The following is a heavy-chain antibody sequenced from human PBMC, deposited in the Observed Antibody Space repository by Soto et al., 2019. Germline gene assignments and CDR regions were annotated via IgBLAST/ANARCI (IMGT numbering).Heavy chain of an antibody. J-gene: IGHJ4*02. Sequence: QVQLVQSGGGVVQPGRSLRLSCAASGFSFSSYGTQWVRRAPGKGLEWVAVIWHDGSNQYYADSVKGRFTISRDNSNNILYLQLNSLRAEDTAVYYCARERGQIDYWGQGIQVTVSP. CDR1: GFSFSSYG. V-gene: IGHV3-33*01. CDR3: ARERGQIDY. CDR2: IWHDGSNQ.